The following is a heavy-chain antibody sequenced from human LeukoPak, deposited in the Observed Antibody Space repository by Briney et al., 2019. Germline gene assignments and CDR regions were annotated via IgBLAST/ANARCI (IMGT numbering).Heavy chain of an antibody. CDR3: ARGYVDTAMGGDGNWFDP. Sequence: ASETLSLTCTVSGGSISSSSYYWGWIRQPPGKGLEWIGSIYYSGSTYYNPSLKSRVTISVDTSKNQFSLKLSSVTAADTAVYYCARGYVDTAMGGDGNWFDPWGQGTLVTVSS. V-gene: IGHV4-39*01. J-gene: IGHJ5*02. CDR1: GGSISSSSYY. D-gene: IGHD5-18*01. CDR2: IYYSGST.